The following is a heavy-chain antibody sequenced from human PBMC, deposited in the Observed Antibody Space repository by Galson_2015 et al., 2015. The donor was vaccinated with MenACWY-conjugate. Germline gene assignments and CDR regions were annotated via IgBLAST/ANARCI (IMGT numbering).Heavy chain of an antibody. D-gene: IGHD1-26*01. CDR2: IRGTAGRT. CDR1: GFTFRDYA. V-gene: IGHV3-23*01. Sequence: SLRLSCAASGFTFRDYAMSWVRQAPGKGLEWVSGIRGTAGRTYYADSVKGRFTISRDNSKNTLYLQMNSMRAEDTAIYYCAKNEGWWELVYWGQGTLVTVSS. J-gene: IGHJ4*02. CDR3: AKNEGWWELVY.